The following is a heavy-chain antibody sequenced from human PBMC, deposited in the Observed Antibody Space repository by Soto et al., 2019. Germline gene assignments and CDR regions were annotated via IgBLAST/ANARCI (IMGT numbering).Heavy chain of an antibody. CDR3: ARGCLTYYYDSSGSHANDN. V-gene: IGHV3-30-3*01. CDR1: WVTSVDYA. J-gene: IGHJ4*02. Sequence: LRLSWGASWVTSVDYAVHWIIQTTGKGLEWVAVISYDGSNKYYADSVKGRFTISRDNSKNTLYLQMNSLRAEDTAVYYCARGCLTYYYDSSGSHANDNWGQGPLVTGYS. CDR2: ISYDGSNK. D-gene: IGHD3-22*01.